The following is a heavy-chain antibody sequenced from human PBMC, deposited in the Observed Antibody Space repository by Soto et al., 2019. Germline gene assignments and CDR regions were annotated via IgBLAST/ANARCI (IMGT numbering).Heavy chain of an antibody. CDR1: GFTFSNHG. CDR2: IWYDGTNR. J-gene: IGHJ4*02. CDR3: ARESSSGRRDRIDY. D-gene: IGHD6-19*01. V-gene: IGHV3-33*01. Sequence: GGSLRLSCAASGFTFSNHGMHWVRQAPGKGLEWVTVIWYDGTNRFYADSVKGRFTISRDISENTVFLQMNSLRAEDTAVYYRARESSSGRRDRIDYWGQGTLVTVSS.